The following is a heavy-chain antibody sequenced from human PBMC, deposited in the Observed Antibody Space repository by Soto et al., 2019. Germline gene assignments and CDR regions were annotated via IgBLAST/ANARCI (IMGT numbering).Heavy chain of an antibody. V-gene: IGHV4-34*01. CDR1: SGSFSGHY. D-gene: IGHD3-16*01. Sequence: QVQLQQWGAGLLKPSETLSLTCAVYSGSFSGHYWSWIRQPPGKDLEWIGEIYHGLSIVYNPSLKSRVTISGDSSKNQFSLKLSSVTAADTAVYYCARHGGYFVDYWGQGTLVNVSS. CDR2: IYHGLSI. J-gene: IGHJ4*02. CDR3: ARHGGYFVDY.